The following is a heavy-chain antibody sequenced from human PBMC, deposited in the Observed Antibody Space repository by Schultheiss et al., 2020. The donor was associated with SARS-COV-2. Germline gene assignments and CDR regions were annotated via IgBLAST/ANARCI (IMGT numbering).Heavy chain of an antibody. J-gene: IGHJ3*02. Sequence: SETLSLTCTVSGGSISSYYWSWIRQPPGKGLEWIGYIYYSGSTNYNPSLKSRVTISVDTSKNQFSLKLSSVTAADTAVYYCARWDSSGYYYEHAFDIWGQGTMVTVSS. CDR2: IYYSGST. V-gene: IGHV4-59*08. CDR1: GGSISSYY. CDR3: ARWDSSGYYYEHAFDI. D-gene: IGHD3-22*01.